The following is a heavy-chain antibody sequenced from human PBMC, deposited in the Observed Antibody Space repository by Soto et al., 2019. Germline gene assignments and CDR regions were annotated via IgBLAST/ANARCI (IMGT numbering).Heavy chain of an antibody. V-gene: IGHV3-23*01. CDR3: ATQGGTSDY. Sequence: EVQLLESGGGLVQPGGSLRLSCAASGFTFSNYDMSWVRQAPGRGLEWVSAVSRSGGMTYYADSAKGRFTISRDNSKNTLNLEMNGLRVEDKAVYYCATQGGTSDYWGQGTLVTVSS. J-gene: IGHJ4*02. D-gene: IGHD2-2*01. CDR1: GFTFSNYD. CDR2: VSRSGGMT.